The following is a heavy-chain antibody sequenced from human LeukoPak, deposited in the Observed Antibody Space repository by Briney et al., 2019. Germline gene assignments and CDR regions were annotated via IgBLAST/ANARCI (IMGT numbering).Heavy chain of an antibody. Sequence: SETLSLICTVSGGSISSYSYYWGWIRQPPGKGLEWIGSINYSGSINYTPSLKTRVTISVDTSRDQFSLKMSSVTAADTAVYYCVTIMYDSSGYSYFDLWGQGTLVTVSS. D-gene: IGHD3-22*01. J-gene: IGHJ4*02. CDR2: INYSGSI. CDR1: GGSISSYSYY. CDR3: VTIMYDSSGYSYFDL. V-gene: IGHV4-39*01.